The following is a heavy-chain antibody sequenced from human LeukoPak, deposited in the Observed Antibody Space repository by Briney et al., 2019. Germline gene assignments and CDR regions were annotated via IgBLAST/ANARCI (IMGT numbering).Heavy chain of an antibody. CDR1: GGSISSYY. J-gene: IGHJ6*03. CDR2: IYYSGST. Sequence: PSETLSLTCTVSGGSISSYYWSWIRQPPGKGLEWIGYIYYSGSTNYNPSLKSRVTISVDTSKNQFSLKLSSVTAADTAVYYCARDSRVAAAGTYYYYYYMDVWGKGTTVTIFS. D-gene: IGHD6-13*01. CDR3: ARDSRVAAAGTYYYYYYMDV. V-gene: IGHV4-59*01.